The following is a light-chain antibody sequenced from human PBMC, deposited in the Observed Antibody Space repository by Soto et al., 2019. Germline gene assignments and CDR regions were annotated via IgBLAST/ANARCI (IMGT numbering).Light chain of an antibody. CDR3: CSFAGGSTYVV. CDR2: EVT. Sequence: QSALTQPASVSGSPGQSITISCIGTSSDVGNYELVSWYQQLPGKAPKLIIYEVTKRPSGVPNRFSGSKSGNTASLTISGLLVEDEADYHCCSFAGGSTYVVFGGGTKVTVL. CDR1: SSDVGNYEL. V-gene: IGLV2-23*02. J-gene: IGLJ2*01.